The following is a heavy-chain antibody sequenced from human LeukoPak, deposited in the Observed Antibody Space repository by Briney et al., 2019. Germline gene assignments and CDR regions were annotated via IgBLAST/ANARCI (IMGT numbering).Heavy chain of an antibody. CDR3: ARGVIPHDIVVVPAAVDY. CDR1: GYTFTSYG. J-gene: IGHJ4*02. V-gene: IGHV1-18*01. D-gene: IGHD2-2*01. CDR2: ISAYNGNT. Sequence: EASVKVSCKASGYTFTSYGISWVRQAPGQGLEWMGWISAYNGNTNYAQKLQGRVTMTTDTSTSTAYMELRSLRSEDTAVYYCARGVIPHDIVVVPAAVDYWGQGTLVTVSS.